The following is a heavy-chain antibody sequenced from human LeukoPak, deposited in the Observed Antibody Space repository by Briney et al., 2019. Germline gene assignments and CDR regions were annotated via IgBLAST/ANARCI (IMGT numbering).Heavy chain of an antibody. CDR2: ISGRSSSI. Sequence: PGGSLRLSCAASGSTFSSYTMNWVRQAPGRGLEWVSSISGRSSSIYYADSVKGRFTISRDNAKNSLFLQMNSLRAEDTAVYYCARVPSDYWGQGTLVTVSS. V-gene: IGHV3-21*01. CDR1: GSTFSSYT. J-gene: IGHJ4*02. CDR3: ARVPSDY.